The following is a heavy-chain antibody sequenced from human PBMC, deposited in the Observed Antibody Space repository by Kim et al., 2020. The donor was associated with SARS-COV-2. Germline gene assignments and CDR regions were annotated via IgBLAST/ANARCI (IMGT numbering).Heavy chain of an antibody. D-gene: IGHD4-17*01. V-gene: IGHV3-9*01. CDR2: T. J-gene: IGHJ6*02. CDR3: VKDILPGGADV. Sequence: TGYADYVRGRYTISRDNAENSVYLQMNSLRTEDTAIYYCVKDILPGGADVWGQGTTVTVSS.